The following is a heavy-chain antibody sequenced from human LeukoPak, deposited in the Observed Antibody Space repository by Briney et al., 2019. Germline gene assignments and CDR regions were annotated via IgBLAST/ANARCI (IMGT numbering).Heavy chain of an antibody. V-gene: IGHV3-23*01. D-gene: IGHD3-3*01. CDR1: GFTFSSYA. Sequence: GGSLRLSCAASGFTFSSYAMSWVRQAPGKGLEWASAISGSGGSTYYADSVKGRFTISRDNSKNTLYLQMNSLRAEDTAVYYCAKDNRHYDFWSGYDYWGQGTLVTVSS. CDR3: AKDNRHYDFWSGYDY. J-gene: IGHJ4*02. CDR2: ISGSGGST.